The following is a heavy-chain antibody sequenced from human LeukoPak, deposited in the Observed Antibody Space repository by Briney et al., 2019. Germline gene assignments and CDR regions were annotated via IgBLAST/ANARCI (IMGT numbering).Heavy chain of an antibody. Sequence: PGGSLRLSCAVSGFTFSNYWMTWVRQAPGKGVQWVANIKKDGSQKNYVDSVKGRFTISRDNAKKSVYLQMDSLRAEDTAVYYCARDSSPGDGASGPWFDAFDFWGQGTMVTVSS. CDR1: GFTFSNYW. CDR2: IKKDGSQK. V-gene: IGHV3-7*01. CDR3: ARDSSPGDGASGPWFDAFDF. D-gene: IGHD4/OR15-4a*01. J-gene: IGHJ3*01.